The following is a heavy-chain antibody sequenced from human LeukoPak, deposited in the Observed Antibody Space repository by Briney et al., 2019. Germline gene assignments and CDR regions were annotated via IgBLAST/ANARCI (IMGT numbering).Heavy chain of an antibody. V-gene: IGHV3-21*01. CDR3: ARGTMVTVNFDY. D-gene: IGHD4-11*01. J-gene: IGHJ4*02. CDR2: ISSSGDYI. Sequence: GGSLRLSCAPSGFTFSSYTLNWVRQAPGKGLEWVSSISSSGDYIYYADSMKGRFTISRDNAKKSLYLQMNSLRAEDTAVYYCARGTMVTVNFDYWGQGTLVTVSS. CDR1: GFTFSSYT.